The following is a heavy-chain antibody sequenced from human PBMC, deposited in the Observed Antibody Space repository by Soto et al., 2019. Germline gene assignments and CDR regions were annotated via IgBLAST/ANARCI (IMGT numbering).Heavy chain of an antibody. J-gene: IGHJ4*02. V-gene: IGHV4-31*03. CDR1: GGSISSGGYY. D-gene: IGHD2-21*02. CDR2: IYYSGST. CDR3: ARAWVVVTAPDY. Sequence: SETLSLTCTVSGGSISSGGYYWSWIRQHPGKGLEWIGYIYYSGSTYYNPSLKSRVTISVDTSKNQFSLKLGSVTAADTAVYYCARAWVVVTAPDYWGQGTLVTVSS.